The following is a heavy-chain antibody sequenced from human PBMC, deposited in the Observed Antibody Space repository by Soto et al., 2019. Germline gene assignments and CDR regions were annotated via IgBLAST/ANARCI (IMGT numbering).Heavy chain of an antibody. CDR1: GFTFSSYG. V-gene: IGHV3-30*18. Sequence: QVQLVESGGGVVQPGRSLRLSCAASGFTFSSYGMHWVRQAPGKGLKWVAVISYDGSNKYYADSVKGRFTISRDNSKNTLYLQMNSLRAEDTAVYYCAKVTIFGVVLYGMDVWGQGTTVTVSS. CDR2: ISYDGSNK. CDR3: AKVTIFGVVLYGMDV. D-gene: IGHD3-3*01. J-gene: IGHJ6*02.